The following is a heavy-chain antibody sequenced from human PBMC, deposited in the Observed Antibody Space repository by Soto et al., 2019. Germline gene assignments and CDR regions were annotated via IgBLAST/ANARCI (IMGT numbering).Heavy chain of an antibody. Sequence: GGSLRLSCAASGFTFSSYGMHWVHQAPGKALEWVAVIWYDGSNKYYADSVKGRFTISRDNSKNTLYLQMNSLRAEDTAVYYCVRGVSEFDAFDIWGQGTMVTVSS. D-gene: IGHD3-10*01. V-gene: IGHV3-33*01. J-gene: IGHJ3*02. CDR2: IWYDGSNK. CDR1: GFTFSSYG. CDR3: VRGVSEFDAFDI.